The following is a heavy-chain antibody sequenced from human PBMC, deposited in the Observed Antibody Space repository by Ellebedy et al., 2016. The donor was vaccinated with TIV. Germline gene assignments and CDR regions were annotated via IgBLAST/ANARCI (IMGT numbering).Heavy chain of an antibody. V-gene: IGHV4-34*01. CDR2: INHSVGT. J-gene: IGHJ4*02. CDR1: GVSFSGSY. Sequence: MPSETLSLTCAVYGVSFSGSYWSWIRRPPGKGLEWIGEINHSVGTNSNPSLKSRVTISLETSKNQFSLKLTSVSAADTADYFCARGLGGGEYFDFWGQGTPVTVSS. D-gene: IGHD2/OR15-2a*01. CDR3: ARGLGGGEYFDF.